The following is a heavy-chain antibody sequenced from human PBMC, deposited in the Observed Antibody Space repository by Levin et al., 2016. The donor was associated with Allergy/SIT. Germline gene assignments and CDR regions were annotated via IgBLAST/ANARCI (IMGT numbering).Heavy chain of an antibody. CDR1: GDSISRNI. V-gene: IGHV3-48*01. CDR3: ARARLQDYWYFDL. D-gene: IGHD1-1*01. CDR2: IAGDGATI. Sequence: ETLSLTCTVSGDSISRNIWWIWVRQSPGKGLEWISNIAGDGATIYYADSVQGRFTVSRDNAKNLLYLQMNSLRGEDAAVYYCARARLQDYWYFDLWGRGTLVSVSS. J-gene: IGHJ2*01.